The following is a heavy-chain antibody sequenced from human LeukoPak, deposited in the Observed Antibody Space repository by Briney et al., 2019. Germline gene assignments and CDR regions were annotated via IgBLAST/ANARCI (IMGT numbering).Heavy chain of an antibody. V-gene: IGHV4-61*05. Sequence: SETLSLTCTVSGGSISGSSYFWGWIRQPPGKGLEWIGYIYYSGSTTYNPSLKSRVTISVDTSKNQFSLKLSSVTAADTAVYYCARAKSLSAFDIWGQGTMVTVSS. CDR3: ARAKSLSAFDI. J-gene: IGHJ3*02. CDR2: IYYSGST. CDR1: GGSISGSSYF.